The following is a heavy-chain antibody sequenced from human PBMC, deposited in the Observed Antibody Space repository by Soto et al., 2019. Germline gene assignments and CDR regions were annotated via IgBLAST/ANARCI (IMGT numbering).Heavy chain of an antibody. J-gene: IGHJ6*03. CDR3: ARARNGYGDYPRLVTLYYYMDV. Sequence: GGSLRLSCAASGFTFSSYGMHWVRQAPGKGLEWVAVIWYDGSNKYYADSVKGRFTISRDNSKNTLYLQMNSLRAEDTAVYYCARARNGYGDYPRLVTLYYYMDVWGKGTTVTVSS. V-gene: IGHV3-33*01. D-gene: IGHD4-17*01. CDR2: IWYDGSNK. CDR1: GFTFSSYG.